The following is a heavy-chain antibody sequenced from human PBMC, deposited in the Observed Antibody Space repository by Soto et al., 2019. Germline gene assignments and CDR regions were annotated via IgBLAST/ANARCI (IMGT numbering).Heavy chain of an antibody. Sequence: LSLTCTVSGGSIGSSSYYWGWIRQSPGKGLEWIGNIYYSGNTFYNPSLQSRVAISVDTSKNQFYLHLSSVTAADTAIFYCASIAAPGTTHFDFWGQGTLVTVSS. D-gene: IGHD6-13*01. J-gene: IGHJ4*02. CDR2: IYYSGNT. CDR1: GGSIGSSSYY. CDR3: ASIAAPGTTHFDF. V-gene: IGHV4-39*01.